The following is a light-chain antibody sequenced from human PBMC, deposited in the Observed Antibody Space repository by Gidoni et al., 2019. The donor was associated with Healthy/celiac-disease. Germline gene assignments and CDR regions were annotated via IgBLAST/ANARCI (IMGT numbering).Light chain of an antibody. CDR3: QQSYSTQT. J-gene: IGKJ1*01. CDR1: QSISSY. V-gene: IGKV1-39*01. Sequence: DIQMTQSPSSLSASVGDRVTITCRASQSISSYLNWYQQKPGKAPKLLIYAASSLQSGVPSRFSGSGSGTYFTLTISSLQPEDFATYYCQQSYSTQTFXQXTKVEIK. CDR2: AAS.